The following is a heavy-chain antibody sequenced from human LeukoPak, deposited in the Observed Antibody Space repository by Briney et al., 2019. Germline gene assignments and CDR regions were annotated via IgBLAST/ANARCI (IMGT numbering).Heavy chain of an antibody. D-gene: IGHD6-13*01. Sequence: GRSLRLSCAASGFTFSSYAMHWVRQAPGKGLEWVAVISYDGSNKYYADSVKGRFTISRDNSKNTLYLQMNSLRAEDTAVYYCARDGRSAGDKLYYYYYGMDVWGQGTTVTVSS. CDR1: GFTFSSYA. J-gene: IGHJ6*02. CDR3: ARDGRSAGDKLYYYYYGMDV. CDR2: ISYDGSNK. V-gene: IGHV3-30-3*01.